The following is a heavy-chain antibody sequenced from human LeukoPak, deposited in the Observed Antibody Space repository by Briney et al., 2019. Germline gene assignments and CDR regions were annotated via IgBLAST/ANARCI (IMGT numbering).Heavy chain of an antibody. V-gene: IGHV1-46*01. CDR2: INPSGDST. CDR1: GSIFTGYY. J-gene: IGHJ6*02. D-gene: IGHD3-22*01. CDR3: ASAYFYDSSGYFRKRGSVGMDV. Sequence: ASVKVTCKASGSIFTGYYMHWERHAHGPGHEWMGWINPSGDSTSYAEKFQGRVTLTRDTSTSTVYMALSSPRSVDTGVYYCASAYFYDSSGYFRKRGSVGMDVWGQGTTVTVSS.